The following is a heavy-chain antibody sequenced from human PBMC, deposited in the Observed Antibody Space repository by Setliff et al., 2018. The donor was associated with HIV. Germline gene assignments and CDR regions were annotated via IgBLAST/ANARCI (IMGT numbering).Heavy chain of an antibody. Sequence: GASVKVSCKASGYTFTSYGISWVRQAPGQGLEWMGWISAYNGNTNYAQKLQGRVTMTRDTSISTAYMELSRLRSDDTAVYYCARAGPYDILTGYYIYYFDYWGQGTLVTVSS. J-gene: IGHJ4*02. CDR3: ARAGPYDILTGYYIYYFDY. D-gene: IGHD3-9*01. CDR1: GYTFTSYG. CDR2: ISAYNGNT. V-gene: IGHV1-18*01.